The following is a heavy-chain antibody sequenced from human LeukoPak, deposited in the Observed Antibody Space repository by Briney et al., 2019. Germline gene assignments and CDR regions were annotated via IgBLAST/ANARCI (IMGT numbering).Heavy chain of an antibody. CDR2: IIPIFGTA. V-gene: IGHV1-69*13. D-gene: IGHD2-2*01. J-gene: IGHJ3*02. CDR3: AREGRVVVPAATTVAGFDI. CDR1: GGTFSSYT. Sequence: SVKVSCKASGGTFSSYTISWVRQAPGQGLEWMGGIIPIFGTANYAQKFQGRVTITADESTSTAYMELSSLRSEDTAVYYCAREGRVVVPAATTVAGFDIWGQGTMVTVSS.